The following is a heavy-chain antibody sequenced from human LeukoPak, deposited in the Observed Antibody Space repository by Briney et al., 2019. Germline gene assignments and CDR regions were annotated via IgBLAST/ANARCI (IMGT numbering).Heavy chain of an antibody. Sequence: PSETLSLTCAVYGGSFSGYYWSWIRQPPGKGLEWIGEINHSGSTNYNPSLKSRVTISVDTSKNQFSLKLSSVTAADTAVYYCARGRPVTGRNWFDPWGQGTLVTVSS. D-gene: IGHD6-19*01. J-gene: IGHJ5*02. CDR1: GGSFSGYY. CDR2: INHSGST. V-gene: IGHV4-34*01. CDR3: ARGRPVTGRNWFDP.